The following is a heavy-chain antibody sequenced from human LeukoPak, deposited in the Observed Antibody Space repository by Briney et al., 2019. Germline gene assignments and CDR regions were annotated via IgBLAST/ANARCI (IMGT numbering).Heavy chain of an antibody. D-gene: IGHD5-24*01. CDR1: GYTFTGYY. CDR3: AREGAGMATTAFDY. J-gene: IGHJ4*02. V-gene: IGHV1-2*02. Sequence: ASVKVSCKASGYTFTGYYMHWVRQAPGQGLEWMGWINPNSGGTKYAQKFQGRVTMTRDTSISTAYMELSRLRSGDTAVYYCAREGAGMATTAFDYWGQGTLVTVSS. CDR2: INPNSGGT.